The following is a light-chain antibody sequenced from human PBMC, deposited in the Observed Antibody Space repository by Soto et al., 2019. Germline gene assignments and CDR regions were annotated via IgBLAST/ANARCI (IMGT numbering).Light chain of an antibody. Sequence: QSALTQPASVSGSPGQSITISCTGTSSDVGGFNYVSWYQQLPGKAPKLMIYEVSLRPSGVSNRFSGSKSGNTASLTISGLQAEDEADYYCSSYTSSSTRVFGGGTKLTVL. CDR1: SSDVGGFNY. CDR3: SSYTSSSTRV. J-gene: IGLJ2*01. V-gene: IGLV2-14*01. CDR2: EVS.